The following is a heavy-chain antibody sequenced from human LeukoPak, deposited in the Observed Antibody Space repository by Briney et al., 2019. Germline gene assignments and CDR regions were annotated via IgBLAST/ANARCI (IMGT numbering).Heavy chain of an antibody. D-gene: IGHD3-10*01. CDR3: ARVPSGGVTMVRGVITSDY. J-gene: IGHJ4*02. Sequence: SETLSLTCAVYGGSFSGYYRSWIRQPPGKGLEWIGEINHSGSTNYNPSLKSRVTISVDTSKNQFSLKLSSVTAADTAVYYCARVPSGGVTMVRGVITSDYWGQGTLVTVSS. CDR2: INHSGST. CDR1: GGSFSGYY. V-gene: IGHV4-34*01.